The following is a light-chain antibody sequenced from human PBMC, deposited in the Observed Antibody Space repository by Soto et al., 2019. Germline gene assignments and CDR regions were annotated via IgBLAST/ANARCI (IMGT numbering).Light chain of an antibody. CDR3: QQYYSTLTWT. CDR2: WAS. CDR1: QSVLYSSNNKNY. Sequence: DIVITQSPDSLAVSLGERATINCKSSQSVLYSSNNKNYLAWYQQKPGQPPKLLIYWASTRESGVPDRFSGSEAGTDFTLTISSLQAEDVAVYYCQQYYSTLTWTFGQGTKVQIK. J-gene: IGKJ1*01. V-gene: IGKV4-1*01.